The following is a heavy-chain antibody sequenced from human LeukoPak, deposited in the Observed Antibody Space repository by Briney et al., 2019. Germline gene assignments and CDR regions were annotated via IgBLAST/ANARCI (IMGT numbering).Heavy chain of an antibody. CDR3: TKGLVGALAFEY. D-gene: IGHD1-26*01. V-gene: IGHV3-53*01. CDR2: IYADGGR. Sequence: GGSLRLSCAASGFSVSGHYMNWVRQAPGKGLEWVSVIYADGGRYYADSVKGRFTISRDNSNNTLSLQMNSLRVEDTAVYYCTKGLVGALAFEYWGQGTLVTVSS. CDR1: GFSVSGHY. J-gene: IGHJ4*02.